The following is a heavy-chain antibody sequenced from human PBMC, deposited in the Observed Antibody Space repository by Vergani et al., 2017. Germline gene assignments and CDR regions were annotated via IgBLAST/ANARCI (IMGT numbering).Heavy chain of an antibody. Sequence: QLQLQESGPGLVKPSETLSLTCTVSGGSISSSNYYWGWIRQPPGKGLEWIGSIYFSGSTYYNPSLRRRVTISVDTSKNQFSLKLNSVTAADTAVYYCARSSWDWLHYFDYWGQGTLVTVSS. D-gene: IGHD5-24*01. CDR3: ARSSWDWLHYFDY. J-gene: IGHJ4*02. V-gene: IGHV4-39*01. CDR2: IYFSGST. CDR1: GGSISSSNYY.